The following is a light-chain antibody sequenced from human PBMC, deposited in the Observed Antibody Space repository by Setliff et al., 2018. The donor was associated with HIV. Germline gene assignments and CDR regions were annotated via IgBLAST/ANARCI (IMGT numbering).Light chain of an antibody. CDR2: QLI. V-gene: IGLV2-14*02. CDR3: SASRPSRTLVV. J-gene: IGLJ1*01. Sequence: QSVLAQPASVSGSPGQSITISCTGTSSDVGRYDLVSWYQQLPGEAPKLLIFQLINRPSGVSDRFSGSKSGNTASLTISGLQAEDEADYYCSASRPSRTLVVFGTGTKGTVL. CDR1: SSDVGRYDL.